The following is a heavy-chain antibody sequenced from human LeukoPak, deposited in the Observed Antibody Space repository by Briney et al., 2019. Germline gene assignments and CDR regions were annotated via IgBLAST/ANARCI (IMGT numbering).Heavy chain of an antibody. Sequence: GGSLRLSCAASGFTFSSYEMNWVRQAPGKGLEWVSYISSSGSTIYYADSVKGRFTISRDNAKNSLYLQVSSLRGEDTAVYYCARDRGFSYGIDFWGQGTLVTVSS. J-gene: IGHJ4*02. V-gene: IGHV3-48*03. CDR1: GFTFSSYE. D-gene: IGHD5-18*01. CDR3: ARDRGFSYGIDF. CDR2: ISSSGSTI.